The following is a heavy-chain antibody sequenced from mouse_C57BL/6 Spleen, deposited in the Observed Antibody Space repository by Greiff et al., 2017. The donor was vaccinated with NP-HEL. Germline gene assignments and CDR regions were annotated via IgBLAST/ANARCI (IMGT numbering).Heavy chain of an antibody. CDR1: GYSITSGYY. D-gene: IGHD2-4*01. CDR2: ISYDGSN. J-gene: IGHJ3*01. Sequence: EVKLQESGPGLVKPSQSLSLTCSVTGYSITSGYYWNWIRQFPGNKLEWMGYISYDGSNNYNPSLKNRISITRDTSKNQFFLKLNSVTTEDTATYYCARGRLRPQAWFAYWGQGTLVTVSA. V-gene: IGHV3-6*01. CDR3: ARGRLRPQAWFAY.